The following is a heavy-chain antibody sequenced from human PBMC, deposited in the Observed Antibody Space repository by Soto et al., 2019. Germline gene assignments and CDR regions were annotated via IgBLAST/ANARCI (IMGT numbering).Heavy chain of an antibody. CDR1: GGSISSYY. D-gene: IGHD5-12*01. CDR3: ARGEDGYHFDY. Sequence: SETLSLTCTVSGGSISSYYWSWIRQPPGKGLEWIGYIYYSGSTNYNPSLKSRVTISVDTSKNQFSLKLSSVTAADTAVYYCARGEDGYHFDYWGQGTLVTVSS. CDR2: IYYSGST. J-gene: IGHJ4*02. V-gene: IGHV4-59*01.